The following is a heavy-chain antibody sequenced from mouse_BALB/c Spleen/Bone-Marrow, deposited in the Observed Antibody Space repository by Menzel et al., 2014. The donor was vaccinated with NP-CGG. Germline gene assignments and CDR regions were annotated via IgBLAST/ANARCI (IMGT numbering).Heavy chain of an antibody. V-gene: IGHV1S130*01. CDR3: ARSGFDY. CDR1: GYTFTSSW. CDR2: IHPNSGNT. Sequence: QVQLKESGSVLVRPGASVKLSCKASGYTFTSSWMHWAKQRPGQGLEWIGEIHPNSGNTNYNEKFKGKATLTVDTSSSTAYVDLSSLTSEDSAVYYCARSGFDYWGQVTTLTVSS. D-gene: IGHD4-1*01. J-gene: IGHJ2*01.